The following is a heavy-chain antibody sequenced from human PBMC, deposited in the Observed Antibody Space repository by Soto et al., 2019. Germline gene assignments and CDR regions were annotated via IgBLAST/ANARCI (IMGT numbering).Heavy chain of an antibody. CDR2: ISAYNGNT. Sequence: ASVKVSCKASGYTFTSYGISWVRQAPGQGLEWMGWISAYNGNTNYAQKLQGRVTMTTDTSTSTAYMELRSLRSDDTAVYYCARALVSYYDNDKSGYCLAAFDIWGQGTMVTVSS. CDR1: GYTFTSYG. V-gene: IGHV1-18*01. CDR3: ARALVSYYDNDKSGYCLAAFDI. D-gene: IGHD3-22*01. J-gene: IGHJ3*02.